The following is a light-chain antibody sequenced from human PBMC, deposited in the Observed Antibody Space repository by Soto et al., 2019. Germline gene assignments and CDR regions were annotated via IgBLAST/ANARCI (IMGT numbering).Light chain of an antibody. Sequence: EVVLTQSPGTLSLSPGERATLSCRASQSVRSNLAWYQQKPGQSPRLLIYGASTRATGIPARFSGSGSGTQFTLTISSLQSEDFAVYYCQQYNNWPPAWTFGQGTNVDIK. V-gene: IGKV3-15*01. CDR3: QQYNNWPPAWT. J-gene: IGKJ1*01. CDR2: GAS. CDR1: QSVRSN.